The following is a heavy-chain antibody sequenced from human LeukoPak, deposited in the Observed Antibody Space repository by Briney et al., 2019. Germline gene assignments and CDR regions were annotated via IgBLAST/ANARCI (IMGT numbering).Heavy chain of an antibody. CDR3: ASGSPDLVGPTIFAY. CDR2: IYSDGST. CDR1: GFTFSAYH. D-gene: IGHD1-26*01. V-gene: IGHV3-53*01. Sequence: GGSLRLSCASSGFTFSAYHMNWVRQAPGKGLEWVSVIYSDGSTYYADSVKGRFTISRDNSRNTLYLQMNSLRAEDTAVYYCASGSPDLVGPTIFAYWGQGTLVTVSS. J-gene: IGHJ4*02.